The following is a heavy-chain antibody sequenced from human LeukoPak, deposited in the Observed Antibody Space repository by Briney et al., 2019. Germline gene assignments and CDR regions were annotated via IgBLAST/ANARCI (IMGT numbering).Heavy chain of an antibody. D-gene: IGHD4-17*01. CDR3: ARHYGAYIDL. CDR1: GYTFSPHG. Sequence: GGSLRLSCAASGYTFSPHGMHWVRQAPGKGLEWVAVIWHDGSKKLYADSVQGRFSVSRDNSKSMLYLQMNSLRAEDTAVYYCARHYGAYIDLWGQGSLVTVSS. J-gene: IGHJ4*02. CDR2: IWHDGSKK. V-gene: IGHV3-33*01.